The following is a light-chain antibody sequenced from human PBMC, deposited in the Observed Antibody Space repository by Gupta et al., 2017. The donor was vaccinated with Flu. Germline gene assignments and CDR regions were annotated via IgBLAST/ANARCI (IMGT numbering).Light chain of an antibody. V-gene: IGLV10-54*04. Sequence: DTITGTGNSTNVGNQGAGWLQQQQGPPPNVLYNRNKNRPSGIAKPFSASRSDNTASLTITGLQPEDEADYYCSAWDTSRNGLVFGTGTKVTVL. CDR2: RNK. CDR3: SAWDTSRNGLV. J-gene: IGLJ1*01. CDR1: STNVGNQG.